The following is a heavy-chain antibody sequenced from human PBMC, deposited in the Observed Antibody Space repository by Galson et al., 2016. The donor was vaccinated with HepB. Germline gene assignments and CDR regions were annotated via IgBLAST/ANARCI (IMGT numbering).Heavy chain of an antibody. D-gene: IGHD5-12*01. CDR2: ISGSGDKT. Sequence: SLRLSCAASGFTFSSYAMSWVRQAPGKGLEWVSAISGSGDKTFYADSVKGRFTTSRDNAKKSLYLQMSSLRAEETAVYYCARESSGYDYDFDIWGQGTMVTVSS. J-gene: IGHJ3*02. CDR3: ARESSGYDYDFDI. CDR1: GFTFSSYA. V-gene: IGHV3-23*01.